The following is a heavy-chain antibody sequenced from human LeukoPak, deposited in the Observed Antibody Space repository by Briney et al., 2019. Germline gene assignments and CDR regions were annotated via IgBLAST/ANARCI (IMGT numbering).Heavy chain of an antibody. Sequence: SETLSLTCTVSGGSVSSGSYYWNWIRQPPGKGLVWTGHIYYSGSTDYNPSLKSRVTISADTSKNQFSLKMTSVTAADTAVYYCAREPGETDEGFEYWGQGTLVTVSS. D-gene: IGHD1-14*01. CDR3: AREPGETDEGFEY. CDR2: IYYSGST. CDR1: GGSVSSGSYY. V-gene: IGHV4-61*01. J-gene: IGHJ4*02.